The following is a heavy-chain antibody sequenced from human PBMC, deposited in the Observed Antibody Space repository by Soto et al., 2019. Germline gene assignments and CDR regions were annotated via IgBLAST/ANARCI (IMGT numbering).Heavy chain of an antibody. D-gene: IGHD3-10*01. V-gene: IGHV3-33*01. CDR1: GFTFSSFG. CDR2: IWYDGSNK. Sequence: GGSLRLSCAASGFTFSSFGIHWVRQAPGKGLEWVAVIWYDGSNKQYADPVKGRFTISRDNSKNTVYLQMDSLRVEDTAVYYCAREGDSTMAPNFDYWVEGALVTVSS. J-gene: IGHJ4*02. CDR3: AREGDSTMAPNFDY.